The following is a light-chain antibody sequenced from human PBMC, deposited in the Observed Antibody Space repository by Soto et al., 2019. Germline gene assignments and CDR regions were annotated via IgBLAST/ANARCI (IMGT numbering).Light chain of an antibody. CDR3: LLSYSGGNWL. Sequence: QAVVTQEPSLTVSPGGTVTLTCGSNTGAVTSGHYPHWLQQRPGQAPRTLIYDTSNKQSWTPARFSGSLLGGKAALTLSGAQPEDEADYYCLLSYSGGNWLFGGGTKVTVL. V-gene: IGLV7-46*01. CDR1: TGAVTSGHY. J-gene: IGLJ2*01. CDR2: DTS.